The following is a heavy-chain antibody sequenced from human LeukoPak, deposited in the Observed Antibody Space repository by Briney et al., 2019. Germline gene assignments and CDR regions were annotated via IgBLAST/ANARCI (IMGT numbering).Heavy chain of an antibody. D-gene: IGHD4-17*01. V-gene: IGHV3-15*01. CDR3: TTAVGYGDAPYYFDY. CDR1: GFTFSSYA. Sequence: PGGSLRLSCAASGFTFSSYAMSWVRQAPGKGLEWVGRIKSKTDGGTTDYAAPVKGRFTISRDDSKNTLYLQMNSLKTEDTAVYYCTTAVGYGDAPYYFDYWGQGTLVTVSS. CDR2: IKSKTDGGTT. J-gene: IGHJ4*02.